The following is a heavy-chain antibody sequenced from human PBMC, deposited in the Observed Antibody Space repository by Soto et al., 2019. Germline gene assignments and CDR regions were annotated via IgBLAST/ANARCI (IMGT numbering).Heavy chain of an antibody. J-gene: IGHJ4*02. CDR2: ISGSGGST. CDR1: GFTFSSYA. D-gene: IGHD6-13*01. V-gene: IGHV3-23*01. CDR3: AKAPYSSSWYYVRY. Sequence: EVQLLESGGGLVQPGGSLRLSCAASGFTFSSYAMSWVRQAPGKGLEWVSAISGSGGSTYYADSVKGRFTISRDNSKNTLYLQMNSRRAEDTAVYYCAKAPYSSSWYYVRYWGQGTLVTVSS.